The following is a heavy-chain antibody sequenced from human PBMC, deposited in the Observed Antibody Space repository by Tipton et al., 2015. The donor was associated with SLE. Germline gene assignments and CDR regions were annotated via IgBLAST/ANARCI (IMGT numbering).Heavy chain of an antibody. CDR2: TSYSGST. Sequence: WSWLRQPPGNKLEWIGYTSYSGSTRYNPSLESRVTISLDTSKSHFSLKLGSVTAADTAVYYCASITMVRGVDYWGQGTLVTVSS. D-gene: IGHD3-10*01. CDR3: ASITMVRGVDY. V-gene: IGHV4-59*12. J-gene: IGHJ4*02.